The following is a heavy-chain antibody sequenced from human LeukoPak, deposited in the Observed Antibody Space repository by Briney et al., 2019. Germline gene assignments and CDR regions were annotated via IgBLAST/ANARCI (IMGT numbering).Heavy chain of an antibody. CDR2: ISGSGDST. D-gene: IGHD1/OR15-1a*01. V-gene: IGHV3-23*01. CDR1: GFTFSTYA. Sequence: PGGSLRLSCAASGFTFSTYAMTWVRQAPGKGLEWVSAISGSGDSTYYADSAKGRFTISRDNSENTLYLQMNSLRAEDTAVYFCAKDRTTNRGQGTLVTVSS. CDR3: AKDRTTN. J-gene: IGHJ4*02.